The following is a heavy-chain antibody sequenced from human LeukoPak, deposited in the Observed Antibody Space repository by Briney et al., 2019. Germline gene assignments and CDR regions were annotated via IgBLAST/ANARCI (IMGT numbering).Heavy chain of an antibody. J-gene: IGHJ4*02. V-gene: IGHV3-21*01. CDR3: ASLRHGDYDFDY. CDR2: ISSSSSYI. D-gene: IGHD4-17*01. Sequence: PGGSLRLSCAASGFTFSSYSMNWVRQAPGKGLEWVSSISSSSSYIYYADSVKGRFTISRDNAKNSLYLQMNSLRAEDTAVYYCASLRHGDYDFDYWGQGILVTVSS. CDR1: GFTFSSYS.